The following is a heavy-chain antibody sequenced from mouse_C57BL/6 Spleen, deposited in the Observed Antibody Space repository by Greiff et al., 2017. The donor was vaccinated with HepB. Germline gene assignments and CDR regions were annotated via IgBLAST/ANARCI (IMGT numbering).Heavy chain of an antibody. D-gene: IGHD4-1*01. CDR2: IDPSDSYT. Sequence: QVQLQQPGAELVRPGTSVKLSCKASGYTFTSYWMHWVKQRPGQGLEWIGVIDPSDSYTNYNQKFKGKATLTVDTSSSTAYMQLSSLTSEDSAVYYCARFLTGSFDYWGQGTTLTVSS. CDR1: GYTFTSYW. J-gene: IGHJ2*01. V-gene: IGHV1-59*01. CDR3: ARFLTGSFDY.